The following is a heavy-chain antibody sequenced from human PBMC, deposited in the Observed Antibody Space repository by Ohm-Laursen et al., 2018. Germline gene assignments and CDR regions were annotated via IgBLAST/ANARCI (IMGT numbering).Heavy chain of an antibody. CDR3: ARDLAARPYYYYGMDV. J-gene: IGHJ6*02. V-gene: IGHV3-7*03. D-gene: IGHD6-6*01. Sequence: SLRLSCSASGFAFSGRWMSWVRQAPGKGLEWVANINEDGSLRYYVDSVKGRFTISRDNAKNSLYLQMNSLRAEDTAVYYCARDLAARPYYYYGMDVWGQGTTVTVSS. CDR2: INEDGSLR. CDR1: GFAFSGRW.